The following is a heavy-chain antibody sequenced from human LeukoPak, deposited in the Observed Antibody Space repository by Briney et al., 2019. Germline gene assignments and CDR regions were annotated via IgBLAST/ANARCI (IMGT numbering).Heavy chain of an antibody. CDR3: ARDRFCVSTNCPYDC. J-gene: IGHJ4*02. V-gene: IGHV3-23*01. D-gene: IGHD2-2*01. CDR2: ISVSDDST. CDR1: GFSSSDYT. Sequence: PGGSLRLSCAAYGFSSSDYTMNWVRQSPGKGLEWVSGISVSDDSTYYADSVKGRFTISRDKSNNMLYLQMNSLRAEDTAVYYCARDRFCVSTNCPYDCWGQGTPVTVSS.